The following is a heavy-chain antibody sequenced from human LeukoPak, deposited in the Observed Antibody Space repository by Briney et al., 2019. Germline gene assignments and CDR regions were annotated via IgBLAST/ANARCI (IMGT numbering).Heavy chain of an antibody. CDR1: GGSISSYY. Sequence: PSETLSLTCTVSGGSISSYYWSWVRQPPGKGLEWIGYIYYSGSTNYNPSLKSRVTISVDTSKNQFSLKLSSVAAADTAVYYCARGRRITMVRGLKYNWFDPWGQGTLVTVSS. D-gene: IGHD3-10*01. V-gene: IGHV4-59*12. CDR2: IYYSGST. J-gene: IGHJ5*02. CDR3: ARGRRITMVRGLKYNWFDP.